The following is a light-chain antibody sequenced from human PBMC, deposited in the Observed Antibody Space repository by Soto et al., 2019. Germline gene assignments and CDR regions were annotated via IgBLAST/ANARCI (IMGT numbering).Light chain of an antibody. V-gene: IGKV3-20*01. CDR2: GAS. CDR3: QQHETLIT. Sequence: EIVLTQSPGTLSSSPGERATLSCRASQSVTSTFLAWYQQRPGQAPRLLIYGASSRATGIPDRFSGSGSGTDFTLTISRLEPEDFAVYYCQQHETLITFGQGTRLEIK. CDR1: QSVTSTF. J-gene: IGKJ5*01.